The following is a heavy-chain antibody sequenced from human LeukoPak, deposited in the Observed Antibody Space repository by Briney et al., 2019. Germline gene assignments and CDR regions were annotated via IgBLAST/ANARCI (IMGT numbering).Heavy chain of an antibody. J-gene: IGHJ4*02. Sequence: GGSLRLSCAASGFTFSNYGMSWVRQAPGKGLEWVSVINGSGGTTYYADSVKGRFTISRDNSKNTLYLQMNSLRAEDTSLYYCAKGRLDYGDYYVDDWGQGTLVTVSS. CDR1: GFTFSNYG. V-gene: IGHV3-23*01. CDR2: INGSGGTT. CDR3: AKGRLDYGDYYVDD. D-gene: IGHD2-21*02.